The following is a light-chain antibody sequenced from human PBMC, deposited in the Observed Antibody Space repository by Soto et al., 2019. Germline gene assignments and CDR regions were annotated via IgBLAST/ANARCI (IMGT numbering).Light chain of an antibody. J-gene: IGKJ5*01. CDR2: GAS. V-gene: IGKV1D-12*01. Sequence: DIQVTQSPSSVSASVGDRVTITCLASQDIAGYLAWYQHKPGRTPELLIHGASRLQSGVPARFSGSGSGTDLTLSINSLQPEDFETYYGQQAYSFPITFGQGTRLEIK. CDR3: QQAYSFPIT. CDR1: QDIAGY.